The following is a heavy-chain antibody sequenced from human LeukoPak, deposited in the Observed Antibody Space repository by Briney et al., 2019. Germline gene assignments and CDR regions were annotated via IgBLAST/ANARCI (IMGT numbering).Heavy chain of an antibody. CDR1: GFTFSGYW. J-gene: IGHJ4*02. CDR2: INGDGYSI. Sequence: GRSLRLSCAASGFTFSGYWMHWVRQAPGKGLVWLSRINGDGYSISYADSVKGRFTISRDNAKKMLSLQMNSLRAEDTAMYYCARGEAVAGNDHWGQGIRVTVSS. D-gene: IGHD6-19*01. V-gene: IGHV3-74*01. CDR3: ARGEAVAGNDH.